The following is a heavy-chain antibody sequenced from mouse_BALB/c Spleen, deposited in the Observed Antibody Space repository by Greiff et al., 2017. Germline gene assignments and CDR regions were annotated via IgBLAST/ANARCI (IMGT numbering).Heavy chain of an antibody. D-gene: IGHD1-1*01. CDR1: GFTFSSYA. CDR3: ARAIYYYGSSPYYFDY. CDR2: ISSGGSYT. J-gene: IGHJ2*01. V-gene: IGHV5-9-4*01. Sequence: EVKLMESGGGLVKPGGSLKLSCAASGFTFSSYAMSWVRQSPEKRLEWVAEISSGGSYTYYPDTVTGRFTISRDNAKNTLYLEMSSLRSEDTAMYYCARAIYYYGSSPYYFDYWGQGTTLTVSS.